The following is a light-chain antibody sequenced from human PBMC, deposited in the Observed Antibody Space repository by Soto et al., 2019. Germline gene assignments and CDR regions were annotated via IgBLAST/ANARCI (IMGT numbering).Light chain of an antibody. Sequence: QSVLTQPPSASGSPGQSVTISCTGTSSDVGGYNYVSWYQQHPGKAPKLVIYEVSKRPSGVPDRFSGSKSGNTASLTVSGLQAEDEADYYCTSYAARNNVVFGGGTKLTVL. CDR2: EVS. J-gene: IGLJ2*01. CDR1: SSDVGGYNY. CDR3: TSYAARNNVV. V-gene: IGLV2-8*01.